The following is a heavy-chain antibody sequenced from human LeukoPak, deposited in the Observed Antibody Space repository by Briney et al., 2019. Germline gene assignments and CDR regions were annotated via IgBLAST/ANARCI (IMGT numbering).Heavy chain of an antibody. CDR2: IYSGGST. CDR3: AAAEMATPLDFDY. V-gene: IGHV3-53*01. Sequence: GGSLRLSCAASGFTVSSNYMSWVRQAPGNGLEWVSVIYSGGSTYYADSVKGRFTISRDNSKNTLYLQMNSLRAEDTAVYYCAAAEMATPLDFDYWGQGTLVTVSS. J-gene: IGHJ4*02. D-gene: IGHD5-24*01. CDR1: GFTVSSNY.